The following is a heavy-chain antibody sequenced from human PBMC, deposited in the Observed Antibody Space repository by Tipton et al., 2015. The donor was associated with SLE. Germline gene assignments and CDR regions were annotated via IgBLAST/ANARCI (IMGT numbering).Heavy chain of an antibody. CDR3: ARGLLYSSTHYYYYYYMDV. D-gene: IGHD6-13*01. J-gene: IGHJ6*03. V-gene: IGHV4-59*12. CDR2: IYYSGST. Sequence: LRLSCTVSGGSISSYYWSWIRQTPGKGLEWIGYIYYSGSTNYNPSLKSRVTISVDTSKNQFSLKLSSVTAADTAVYYCARGLLYSSTHYYYYYYMDVWGKGTTVTVSS. CDR1: GGSISSYY.